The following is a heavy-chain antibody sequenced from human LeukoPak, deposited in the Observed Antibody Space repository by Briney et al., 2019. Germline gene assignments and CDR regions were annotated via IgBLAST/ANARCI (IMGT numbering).Heavy chain of an antibody. CDR2: ISAYNGNT. CDR1: GYTFTSYG. D-gene: IGHD2-15*01. CDR3: ARVLLGYCSGGSCLPFDY. Sequence: GASVKVSCKASGYTFTSYGISWVRQAPGQGLEWMGWISAYNGNTDYAQKLQGRVTMTTDTSTSTAYMELRSLRSDDTAVYYCARVLLGYCSGGSCLPFDYWGQGTLVTVSS. V-gene: IGHV1-18*01. J-gene: IGHJ4*02.